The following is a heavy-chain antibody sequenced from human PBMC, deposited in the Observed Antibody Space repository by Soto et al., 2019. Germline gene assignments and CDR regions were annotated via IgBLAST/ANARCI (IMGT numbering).Heavy chain of an antibody. CDR1: GYTFTSYA. Sequence: QVQLVQSGAEVKKPGASVKVSCKASGYTFTSYAMHWVRQAPGQRLEWMGWINAGNGNTKYSQKFQGRVTITRDTSASTDYMELSSLRSEDTAVYYCVRGTDRYDNDYWGQGTLVTVSS. V-gene: IGHV1-3*01. CDR3: VRGTDRYDNDY. J-gene: IGHJ4*02. CDR2: INAGNGNT. D-gene: IGHD1-20*01.